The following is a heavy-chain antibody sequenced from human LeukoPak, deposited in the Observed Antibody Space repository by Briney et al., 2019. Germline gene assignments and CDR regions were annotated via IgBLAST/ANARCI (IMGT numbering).Heavy chain of an antibody. Sequence: GASVKVSCKASGYTFTSYYMHWVRQAPGQGLEWMGIINPSGGSTSYAQKFQGRVTMTRDTSTSTVYMELSSLRSEDTAVYYCAIREQWLVHADAFDIWGQGTMVTVPS. CDR2: INPSGGST. J-gene: IGHJ3*02. CDR1: GYTFTSYY. D-gene: IGHD6-19*01. V-gene: IGHV1-46*01. CDR3: AIREQWLVHADAFDI.